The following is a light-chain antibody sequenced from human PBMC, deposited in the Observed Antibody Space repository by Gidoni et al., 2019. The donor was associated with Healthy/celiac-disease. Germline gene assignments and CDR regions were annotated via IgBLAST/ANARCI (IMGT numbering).Light chain of an antibody. Sequence: EIVITQSPATLSVSPGERATLSCRASQSVSSNFAWYQQKPGQAPRLLIYGASTRATGIPARFSGSGSGTEFTLTIGSLQSEDFAVYYCQQYNNWPPYTFGQGTKLEIK. CDR3: QQYNNWPPYT. V-gene: IGKV3-15*01. J-gene: IGKJ2*01. CDR2: GAS. CDR1: QSVSSN.